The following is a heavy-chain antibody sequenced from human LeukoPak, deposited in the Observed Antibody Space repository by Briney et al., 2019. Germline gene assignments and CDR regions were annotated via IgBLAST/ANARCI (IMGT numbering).Heavy chain of an antibody. CDR3: ARSLSGDLIFDY. Sequence: SETLSLTCTVSGGSISSGDYYWSWIRQPPGKGLEWIGYIYYSGSTYYNPSLKSRVTISVDTSKNQFSLKLSSVTAADTAVYYCARSLSGDLIFDYWGQGTLVTVSS. CDR1: GGSISSGDYY. CDR2: IYYSGST. D-gene: IGHD4-17*01. J-gene: IGHJ4*02. V-gene: IGHV4-30-4*01.